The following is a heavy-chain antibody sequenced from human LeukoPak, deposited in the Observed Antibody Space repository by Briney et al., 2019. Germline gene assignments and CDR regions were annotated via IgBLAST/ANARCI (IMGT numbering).Heavy chain of an antibody. CDR2: IYYSGST. J-gene: IGHJ4*02. CDR3: ARLVRDGYNYRYFDY. V-gene: IGHV4-59*01. D-gene: IGHD5-24*01. CDR1: GGSISSYY. Sequence: SETLSLTCTVSGGSISSYYWSWIRQPPGKGLEWIGYIYYSGSTNCNPSLKSRVTISVDTSKNQFSLKLSSVTAADTAVYYCARLVRDGYNYRYFDYWGQGTLVTVSS.